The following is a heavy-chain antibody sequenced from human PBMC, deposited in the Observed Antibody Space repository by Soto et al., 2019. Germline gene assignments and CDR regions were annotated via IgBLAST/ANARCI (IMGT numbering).Heavy chain of an antibody. Sequence: SVKFSCKASGGTLNNYAINWVRQAPGQGLEWMGGILPVSAAPDYAQKFQGRVSITADHSTSTVYMELSRLKSDDTAVYFCATDSNYDVSNSFWGQGTLVTVSS. J-gene: IGHJ4*02. CDR1: GGTLNNYA. V-gene: IGHV1-69*01. CDR3: ATDSNYDVSNSF. CDR2: ILPVSAAP. D-gene: IGHD3-3*01.